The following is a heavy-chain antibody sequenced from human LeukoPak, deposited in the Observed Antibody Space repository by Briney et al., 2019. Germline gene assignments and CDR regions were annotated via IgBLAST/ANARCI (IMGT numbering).Heavy chain of an antibody. CDR3: ARGGYDILTGYFDAFDI. CDR2: INPTGGST. CDR1: GYTFTSYY. D-gene: IGHD3-9*01. Sequence: ASVKVSCKASGYTFTSYYMHWVRQAPGQGLEWMGLINPTGGSTGYAQKFQGRVTMTRDMSTSTDYMELSSLRSEDTAIYYCARGGYDILTGYFDAFDIWGQGTMVTVSS. J-gene: IGHJ3*02. V-gene: IGHV1-46*01.